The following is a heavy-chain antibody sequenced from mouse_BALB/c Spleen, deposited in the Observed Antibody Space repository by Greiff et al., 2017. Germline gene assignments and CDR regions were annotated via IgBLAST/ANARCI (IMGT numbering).Heavy chain of an antibody. CDR1: GFNIKDTY. J-gene: IGHJ3*01. D-gene: IGHD1-1*01. CDR2: IDPANGNT. CDR3: ANYYGSSYLFAY. V-gene: IGHV14-3*02. Sequence: VQLKQSGAELVKPGASVKLSCTASGFNIKDTYMHWVKQRPEQGLEWIGRIDPANGNTKYDPKFQGKATITADTSSNTAYLQLSSLTSEDTAVYYCANYYGSSYLFAYWGQGTLVTVSA.